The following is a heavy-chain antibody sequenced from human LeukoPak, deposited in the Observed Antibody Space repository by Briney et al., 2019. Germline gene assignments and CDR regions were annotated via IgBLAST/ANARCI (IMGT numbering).Heavy chain of an antibody. V-gene: IGHV1-69-2*01. CDR1: GYTFTDYS. CDR2: VDPEDGET. Sequence: GASVKVSCKVSGYTFTDYSMHWVQQAPGKGLEWMGLVDPEDGETIYAEKFQGRVTITADTSTDTAYMELSSLRSEDTAVYYCATVSGCSGGSCPPPVDYWGQGTLVTVSS. J-gene: IGHJ4*02. CDR3: ATVSGCSGGSCPPPVDY. D-gene: IGHD2-15*01.